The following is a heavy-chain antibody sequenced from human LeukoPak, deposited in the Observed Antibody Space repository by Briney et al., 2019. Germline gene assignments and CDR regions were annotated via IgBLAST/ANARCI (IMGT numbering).Heavy chain of an antibody. CDR1: GFTFETYS. Sequence: GGSLRLSCAASGFTFETYSMTWVRQAPGKGLEWVSSISSGSSYLYYADSVKGRFTISRDNAKNSLYLQMNSLRAEDTAVYYCARDLPRSPANTIDFRGQGTLVTVSS. CDR2: ISSGSSYL. D-gene: IGHD1-14*01. CDR3: ARDLPRSPANTIDF. J-gene: IGHJ4*02. V-gene: IGHV3-21*01.